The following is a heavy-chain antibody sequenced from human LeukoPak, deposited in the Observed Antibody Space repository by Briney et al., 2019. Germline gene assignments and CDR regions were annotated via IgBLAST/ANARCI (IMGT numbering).Heavy chain of an antibody. CDR2: TYYRSKWYN. V-gene: IGHV6-1*01. J-gene: IGHJ5*02. CDR3: ARVDYDFWSGYGWFDP. D-gene: IGHD3-3*01. CDR1: GDSVSSNSAA. Sequence: SQTLSLTCAISGDSVSSNSAAWNWIRQSPSRGLEWLGRTYYRSKWYNDYAVSVKSRITINPDTSKNQFSLQLNSVTPEDTAVYYCARVDYDFWSGYGWFDPWGQGTLVTVSS.